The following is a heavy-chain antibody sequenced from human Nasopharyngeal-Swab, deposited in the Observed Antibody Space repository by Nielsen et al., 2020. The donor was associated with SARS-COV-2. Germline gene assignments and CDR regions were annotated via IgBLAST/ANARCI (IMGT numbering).Heavy chain of an antibody. CDR1: GFTFSNAW. V-gene: IGHV3-15*01. Sequence: LSLTCAASGFTFSNAWMSWVRQAPGKGLEWVGRIKSKTDGGTTDYAAPVKGRFTISRDDSKNTLYLQMNSLKTEDTAVYYCTTDLCSSTSCYGPFYYYYYGMDVWGQGTTVTVSS. J-gene: IGHJ6*02. CDR3: TTDLCSSTSCYGPFYYYYYGMDV. D-gene: IGHD2-2*01. CDR2: IKSKTDGGTT.